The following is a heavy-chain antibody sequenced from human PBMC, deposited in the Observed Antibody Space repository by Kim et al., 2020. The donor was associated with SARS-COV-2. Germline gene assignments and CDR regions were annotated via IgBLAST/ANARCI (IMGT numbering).Heavy chain of an antibody. CDR3: ARDSTYYDFWSGYAPFDY. CDR2: IKQDGSEK. J-gene: IGHJ4*02. CDR1: GFTFSSYW. V-gene: IGHV3-7*01. Sequence: GGSLRLSCAASGFTFSSYWMSWVRQAPGKGLEWVANIKQDGSEKYYVDSVKGRFTISRDNAKNSLYLQMNSLRAEDTAVYYCARDSTYYDFWSGYAPFDYWGRGTLVTVSS. D-gene: IGHD3-3*01.